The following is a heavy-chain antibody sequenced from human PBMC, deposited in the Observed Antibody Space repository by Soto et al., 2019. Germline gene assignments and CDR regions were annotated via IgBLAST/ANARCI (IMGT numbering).Heavy chain of an antibody. CDR1: GGSISSYY. V-gene: IGHV4-59*01. CDR2: IYYSGST. Sequence: QVQLQESGPGLVKPSETLSLTCTVSGGSISSYYWSWIRQPPGKGLEWIGYIYYSGSTNYNPSLKSRVTISVDTSKNQFSLKLSSVTAADTAVYYCARARGYSGPDAFDIWGQGTMVTVSS. J-gene: IGHJ3*02. D-gene: IGHD5-12*01. CDR3: ARARGYSGPDAFDI.